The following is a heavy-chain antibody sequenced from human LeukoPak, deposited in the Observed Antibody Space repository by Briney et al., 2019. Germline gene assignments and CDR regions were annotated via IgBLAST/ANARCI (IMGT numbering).Heavy chain of an antibody. Sequence: GGSLRLSCAASGFTVSDSYMSWVRQAPGKGLEWVSVIYSDGSAYYADSVKGRFTISRDNSKNTLYLQMNSLRAEDTAVYYCAKGKLSGTTPFDPWGQGTLVTVSS. CDR1: GFTVSDSY. D-gene: IGHD4-17*01. CDR3: AKGKLSGTTPFDP. J-gene: IGHJ5*02. V-gene: IGHV3-53*01. CDR2: IYSDGSA.